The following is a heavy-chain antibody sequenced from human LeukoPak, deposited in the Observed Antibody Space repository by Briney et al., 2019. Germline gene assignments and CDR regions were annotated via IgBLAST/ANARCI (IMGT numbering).Heavy chain of an antibody. J-gene: IGHJ5*02. CDR1: GYTFTGYY. V-gene: IGHV1-8*03. CDR2: MSPNSGNT. D-gene: IGHD6-13*01. CDR3: ARDPGRYSSSWYGGFDP. Sequence: GASVKVSCKASGYTFTGYYMHWVRQAPGQGLEWMGWMSPNSGNTGYAQKFQGRVTITRNTSISTAYMELSSLRSEDTAVYYCARDPGRYSSSWYGGFDPWGQGTLVTVSS.